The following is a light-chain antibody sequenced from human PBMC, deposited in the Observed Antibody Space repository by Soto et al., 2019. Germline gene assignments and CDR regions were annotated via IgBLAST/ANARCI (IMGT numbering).Light chain of an antibody. CDR2: DVT. CDR3: TSYTSLSTRV. CDR1: SSDVGGYEY. V-gene: IGLV2-14*01. Sequence: QPASVSGSPGQSITISCTGTSSDVGGYEYVSWYQQHPGKAPKLIIYDVTSRPSGISDRFSGSKSGNTASLTVSGLLSEDEADYYCTSYTSLSTRVFGGGTKLTVL. J-gene: IGLJ3*02.